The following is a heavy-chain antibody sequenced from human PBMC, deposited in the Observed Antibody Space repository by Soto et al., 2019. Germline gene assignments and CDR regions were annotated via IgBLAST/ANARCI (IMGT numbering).Heavy chain of an antibody. CDR1: GFTFGLYS. J-gene: IGHJ6*02. D-gene: IGHD3-10*01. CDR3: ARAVTWGLDV. Sequence: EVQLVESGGGLVQPGGSLRLSCAASGFTFGLYSMSWVRQAPGKGLEWVSYISRSSTGIHYADSVKGRFTISRDDATNSMHLQMNSRSDGDTAVYYCARAVTWGLDVWGQGTTVSISS. V-gene: IGHV3-48*02. CDR2: ISRSSTGI.